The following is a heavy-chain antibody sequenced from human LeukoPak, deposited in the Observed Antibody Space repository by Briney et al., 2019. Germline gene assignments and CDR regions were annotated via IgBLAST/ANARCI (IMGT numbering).Heavy chain of an antibody. Sequence: GGSLRLSCATSGFTFSDYTMNWVRQDPGKGLEWVSYISSSSSYIYYADSLKSRFTISRDNAKNSLYLQMNSLRAEDTAVYYCASLVVATSRFDYWGQGALVTVSS. J-gene: IGHJ4*02. V-gene: IGHV3-21*01. D-gene: IGHD2-15*01. CDR1: GFTFSDYT. CDR3: ASLVVATSRFDY. CDR2: ISSSSSYI.